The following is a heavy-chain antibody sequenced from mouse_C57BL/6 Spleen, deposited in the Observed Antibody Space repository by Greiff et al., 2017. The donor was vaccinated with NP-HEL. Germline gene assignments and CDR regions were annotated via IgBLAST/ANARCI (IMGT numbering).Heavy chain of an antibody. D-gene: IGHD2-3*01. CDR3: ARFYEPWFAY. J-gene: IGHJ3*01. Sequence: QVQLQQSGPELVKPGASVKISCKASGYSFTSYYIHWVKQRPGQGLEWIGWIYPGSGNTKYNEKFKGKATLTADTSSSTAYMQLSSLTSEDSAVYYCARFYEPWFAYWGQGTLVTVSA. CDR2: IYPGSGNT. CDR1: GYSFTSYY. V-gene: IGHV1-66*01.